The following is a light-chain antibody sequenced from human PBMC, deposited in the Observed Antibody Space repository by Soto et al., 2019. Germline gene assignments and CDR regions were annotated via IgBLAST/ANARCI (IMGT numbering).Light chain of an antibody. V-gene: IGKV3D-15*01. CDR1: QSVSNH. J-gene: IGKJ1*01. Sequence: EVMMTQSPATLSVSPGEGATLSCRASQSVSNHLAWYQQRPGQAPRLLIYGASTRATGIPARFSGSGSGTEFTLTISSLQSEDFALYYCQHYYDWPRTFGQGTKVETK. CDR3: QHYYDWPRT. CDR2: GAS.